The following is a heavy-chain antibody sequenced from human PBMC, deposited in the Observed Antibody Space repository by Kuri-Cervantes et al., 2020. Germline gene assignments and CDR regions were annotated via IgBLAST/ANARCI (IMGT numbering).Heavy chain of an antibody. Sequence: SETLSLTCTVSGGSISSYYWSWIRQPPGKGLEWIGYIYYSGSTNYNPSLKSRVTISVDTSKNQFSLKPSSVTAADTAVYYCASEYYYDSSGYYLGQGTLVTVSS. D-gene: IGHD3-22*01. V-gene: IGHV4-59*01. J-gene: IGHJ4*02. CDR3: ASEYYYDSSGYY. CDR2: IYYSGST. CDR1: GGSISSYY.